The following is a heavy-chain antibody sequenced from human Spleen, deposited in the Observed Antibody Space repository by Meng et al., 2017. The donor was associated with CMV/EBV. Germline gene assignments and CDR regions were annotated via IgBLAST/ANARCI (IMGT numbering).Heavy chain of an antibody. CDR2: IDGRGLST. CDR3: ARAGLYYDFWSGLASRGDMGEDY. CDR1: GFTFRSYA. J-gene: IGHJ4*02. D-gene: IGHD3-3*01. V-gene: IGHV3-23*01. Sequence: GESLKISCVVSGFTFRSYAMTWIRQPPGKGLEWVSGIDGRGLSTYYAGSVKGRFTISRDNSKNTLYLQMNSLRADDTAVYYCARAGLYYDFWSGLASRGDMGEDYWGQGTLVTVSS.